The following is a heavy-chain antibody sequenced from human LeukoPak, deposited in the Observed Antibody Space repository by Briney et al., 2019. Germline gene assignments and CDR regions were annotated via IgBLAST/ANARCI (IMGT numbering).Heavy chain of an antibody. V-gene: IGHV3-30-3*01. J-gene: IGHJ4*02. CDR3: ARDLSDSSGPFDY. CDR1: GFTFSSYA. Sequence: GGSLRLSCAASGFTFSSYAMHWVRQAPGKGLEWVAVISYDGSNKYYADSVKGRFTISRDNSKNTLYLQMNSLRAEDTAVYYCARDLSDSSGPFDYWGQGTLVTVSS. D-gene: IGHD3-22*01. CDR2: ISYDGSNK.